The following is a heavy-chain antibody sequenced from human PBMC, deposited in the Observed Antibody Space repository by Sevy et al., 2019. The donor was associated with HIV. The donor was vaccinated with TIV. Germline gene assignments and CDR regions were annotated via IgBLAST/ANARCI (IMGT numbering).Heavy chain of an antibody. D-gene: IGHD3-22*01. V-gene: IGHV3-33*01. CDR1: GFTFSSYG. Sequence: GGSLRLSCAASGFTFSSYGMHWVRQAPGKGLEWVAVIWYDGSNKYYADSVKGRFTISRDNSKNTLYLQMNSLRAEDTAVYYCARYYYDSSGYSIDYWGQGPLVTVSS. CDR3: ARYYYDSSGYSIDY. J-gene: IGHJ4*02. CDR2: IWYDGSNK.